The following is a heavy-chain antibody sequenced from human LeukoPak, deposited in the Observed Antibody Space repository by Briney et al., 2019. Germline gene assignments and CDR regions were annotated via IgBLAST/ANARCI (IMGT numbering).Heavy chain of an antibody. J-gene: IGHJ4*02. CDR3: AREEAARPFDY. CDR1: GGTFSSYA. V-gene: IGHV1-69*04. Sequence: SVKLSCKASGGTFSSYAISWVRQAPGQWLEWMGRIIPIFGIANYAQKFQGRVTITADKSTSTAYMEPSSLRSEDTAVYYCAREEAARPFDYWGQGTLVTVSA. D-gene: IGHD6-6*01. CDR2: IIPIFGIA.